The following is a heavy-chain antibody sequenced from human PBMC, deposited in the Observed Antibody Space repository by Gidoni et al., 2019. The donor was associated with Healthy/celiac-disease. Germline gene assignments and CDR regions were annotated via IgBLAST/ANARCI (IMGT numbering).Heavy chain of an antibody. CDR1: GGSIRSYH. V-gene: IGHV4-4*07. D-gene: IGHD2-21*01. CDR3: ARDGRTVVRSGWYFDL. Sequence: QVQLQASGPGLVKPSATLSLTCTVSGGSIRSYHWSWIRQPAGKGLEWIGRIYTSGSTNYNPSLKSRVTMSVDTSKNQFSLKLSSVTAADTAVYYCARDGRTVVRSGWYFDLWGRGTLVTVSS. CDR2: IYTSGST. J-gene: IGHJ2*01.